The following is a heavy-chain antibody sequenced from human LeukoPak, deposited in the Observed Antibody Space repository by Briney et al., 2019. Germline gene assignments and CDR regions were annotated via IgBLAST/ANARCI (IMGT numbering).Heavy chain of an antibody. CDR3: APPSNHHGEQPFYFDY. D-gene: IGHD1/OR15-1a*01. J-gene: IGHJ4*02. CDR1: GGSISSGGYS. Sequence: PSETLSLTCAVSGGSISSGGYSWSWIRQPPGKGLEWIGYIYHSGSTYYNPSLKSRVTISVDRSKNQFSLKLSSVTAAATAAYYCAPPSNHHGEQPFYFDYWGQGTLVTVSS. V-gene: IGHV4-30-2*01. CDR2: IYHSGST.